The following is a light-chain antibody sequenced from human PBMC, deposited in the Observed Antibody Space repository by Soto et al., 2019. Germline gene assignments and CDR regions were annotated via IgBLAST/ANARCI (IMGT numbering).Light chain of an antibody. CDR1: QSIRTD. CDR3: QQYSNWSPIT. J-gene: IGKJ4*01. V-gene: IGKV3D-15*01. Sequence: EIVMTQSPATLSASPGETVTLSCRASQSIRTDLAWYQQKPGQAPRLLIYGASTRATGIPARFSGSGSGTEVTTLTTRPQSADFAVYYCQQYSNWSPITFGGGAKVEMK. CDR2: GAS.